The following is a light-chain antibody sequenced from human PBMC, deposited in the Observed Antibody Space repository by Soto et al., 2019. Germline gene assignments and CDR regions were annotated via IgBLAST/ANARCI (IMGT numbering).Light chain of an antibody. CDR2: GAS. CDR3: QQYGSSPIT. V-gene: IGKV3-20*01. J-gene: IGKJ5*01. CDR1: QSVSRR. Sequence: EIVLTQFPGTLSLSPGGRAPLSCRASQSVSRRLAWYQHRPGQSPRLLIYGASSRATGIPDRFSGSGSGTDFTLTISRLEPEDFAIYYCQQYGSSPITFGQGTRLEIK.